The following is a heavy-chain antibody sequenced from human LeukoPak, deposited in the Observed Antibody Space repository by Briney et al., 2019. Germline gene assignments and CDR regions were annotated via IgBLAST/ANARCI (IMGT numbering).Heavy chain of an antibody. CDR2: INHSGST. Sequence: PSETLSLTCAVYGGSFSGYYWSWIRQPPGKGLEWIGEINHSGSTNYNPSLKSRVTISVDTSKNQFSLKLSSVTAADTAVYYCARFPLWYSSSWYFDYWGQGTLVTVSS. D-gene: IGHD6-13*01. CDR3: ARFPLWYSSSWYFDY. J-gene: IGHJ4*02. CDR1: GGSFSGYY. V-gene: IGHV4-34*01.